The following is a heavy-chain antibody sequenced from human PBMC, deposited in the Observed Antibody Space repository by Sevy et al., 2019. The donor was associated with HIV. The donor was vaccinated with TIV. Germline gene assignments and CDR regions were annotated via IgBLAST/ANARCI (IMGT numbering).Heavy chain of an antibody. D-gene: IGHD2-15*01. CDR2: ISSSSSYI. J-gene: IGHJ3*02. Sequence: GGSLRLSCAASGLTFSSYSMNWVRQAPGKGLEWVSSISSSSSYIYYADSVKGRFTISRDNAKNSLYLQMNSLRAEDTAVYYCARADGHCSGGSCYHDAFDIWGQGTMVTVSS. CDR3: ARADGHCSGGSCYHDAFDI. CDR1: GLTFSSYS. V-gene: IGHV3-21*01.